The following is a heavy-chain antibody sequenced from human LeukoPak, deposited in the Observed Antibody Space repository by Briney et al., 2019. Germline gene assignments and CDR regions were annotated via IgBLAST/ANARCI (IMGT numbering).Heavy chain of an antibody. CDR3: ARIPYSSGSFDY. Sequence: SGPTLVNPTQTLTLTCTFSGLLLSTSGMCVSWIRQPPGKALEWLARIDWDDDKYYSTSLKTRLTISKDTSKNQVVLTMTNMDPVDTATYYCARIPYSSGSFDYWGQGTLVTVSS. CDR2: IDWDDDK. V-gene: IGHV2-70*11. J-gene: IGHJ4*02. CDR1: GLLLSTSGMC. D-gene: IGHD6-19*01.